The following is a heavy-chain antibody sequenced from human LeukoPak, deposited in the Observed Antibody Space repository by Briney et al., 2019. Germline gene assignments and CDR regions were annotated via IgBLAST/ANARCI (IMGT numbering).Heavy chain of an antibody. J-gene: IGHJ4*02. V-gene: IGHV3-53*01. Sequence: GGSLRLSCAASGISVTNNFMSWVRQAPGKGLEWVSVIYTGVTAYYADSVKGRFTISRDSSKNTLYLQMKSLRVEDTAVYYCARDRDGGLGPWGQGTLVTVPS. CDR2: IYTGVTA. D-gene: IGHD3-16*01. CDR3: ARDRDGGLGP. CDR1: GISVTNNF.